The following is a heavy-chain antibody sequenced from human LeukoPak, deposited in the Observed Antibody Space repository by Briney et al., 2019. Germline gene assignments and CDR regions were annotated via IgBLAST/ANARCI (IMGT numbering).Heavy chain of an antibody. CDR1: GGSISSYY. V-gene: IGHV4-59*08. Sequence: SETLSLTCTVSGGSISSYYWSWIRQPPGKGLEWIGYIYYSGSTNYNPSLKSRVTISVDTSKNQFSLKLSSVTAADTAVYYCAGTYCNSTSCYVGYWGQGTLVTVSS. D-gene: IGHD2-2*01. CDR3: AGTYCNSTSCYVGY. CDR2: IYYSGST. J-gene: IGHJ4*02.